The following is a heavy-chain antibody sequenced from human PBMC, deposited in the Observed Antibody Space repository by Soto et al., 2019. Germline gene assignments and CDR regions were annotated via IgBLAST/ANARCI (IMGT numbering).Heavy chain of an antibody. Sequence: EVQLVESGGGLVQPGRSLRLSCITSGFTFGDYAMIWFRQAPGKGLEWVSFITSKRYGGKTEYAASVKGRFTISRDDSKSVAYLQMNSLRTDDTAVYYCSRLPPNNCGAPLDFWGQGTLVTVSS. CDR3: SRLPPNNCGAPLDF. J-gene: IGHJ4*02. V-gene: IGHV3-49*03. CDR2: ITSKRYGGKT. CDR1: GFTFGDYA. D-gene: IGHD2-21*01.